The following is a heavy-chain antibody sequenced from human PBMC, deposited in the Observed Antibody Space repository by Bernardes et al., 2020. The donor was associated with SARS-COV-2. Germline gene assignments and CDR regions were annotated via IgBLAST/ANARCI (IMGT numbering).Heavy chain of an antibody. CDR1: GFTFSNYW. CDR3: AKAGKNNFNWDDVFSAYYYFYAMDA. D-gene: IGHD1-1*01. Sequence: GGSLRLSCAVSGFTFSNYWMSWVRQAPGKGLEWVANIKQDGSEKFYVDSVKGRFTISRDNAKNSLYLQMNSLRAEDTAVYYCAKAGKNNFNWDDVFSAYYYFYAMDAWGKETTVTVSS. V-gene: IGHV3-7*03. J-gene: IGHJ6*04. CDR2: IKQDGSEK.